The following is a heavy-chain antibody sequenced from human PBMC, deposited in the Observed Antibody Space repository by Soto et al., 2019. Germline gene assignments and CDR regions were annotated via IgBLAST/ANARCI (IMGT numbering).Heavy chain of an antibody. CDR3: ARDPGIAVAGSRAPYFDY. D-gene: IGHD6-19*01. CDR1: GYTFTSYA. CDR2: INAGNGNT. Sequence: ASVKVSCKASGYTFTSYAMHWVRQAPGQRLEWMGWINAGNGNTKYSQKFQGRVTITRDTSASTAYMELSSLRSEDTAVYYCARDPGIAVAGSRAPYFDYWGQGTLVTVYS. J-gene: IGHJ4*02. V-gene: IGHV1-3*01.